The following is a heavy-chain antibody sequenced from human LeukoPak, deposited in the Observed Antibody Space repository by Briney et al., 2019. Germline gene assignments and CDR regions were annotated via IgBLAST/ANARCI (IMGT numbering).Heavy chain of an antibody. Sequence: ASVKVSCKASGGTFSSYAISWVRQAPGQGLEWMGGIIPIFGTANYAQKFQGRVTITADESTSTAYMELSSLRSEDTAVYYCARVDVGATVLFDYWGQGTLVTVSS. J-gene: IGHJ4*02. CDR3: ARVDVGATVLFDY. D-gene: IGHD1-26*01. V-gene: IGHV1-69*13. CDR2: IIPIFGTA. CDR1: GGTFSSYA.